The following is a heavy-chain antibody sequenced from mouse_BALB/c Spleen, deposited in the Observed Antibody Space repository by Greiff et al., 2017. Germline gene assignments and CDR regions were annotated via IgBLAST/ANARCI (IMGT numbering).Heavy chain of an antibody. V-gene: IGHV3-2*02. CDR3: ARGRGGFAY. J-gene: IGHJ3*01. Sequence: EVQGVESGPGLVKPSQSLSLTCTVTGYSITSDYAWNWIRQFPGNKLEWMGYISYSGSTSYNPSLKSRISITRDTSKNQFFLQLNSVTTEDTATYYCARGRGGFAYWGQGTLVTVSA. CDR2: ISYSGST. CDR1: GYSITSDYA.